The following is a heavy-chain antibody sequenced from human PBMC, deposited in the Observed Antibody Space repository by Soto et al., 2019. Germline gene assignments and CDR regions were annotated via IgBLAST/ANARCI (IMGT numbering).Heavy chain of an antibody. CDR3: ATVRRGSNLFDP. D-gene: IGHD3-10*01. CDR2: IYYSGST. J-gene: IGHJ5*02. V-gene: IGHV4-31*03. Sequence: QVQLQESGPGLLKPSQTLSLTCSVSGGSISSESYYWYRIRHHAGKGLEVIGFIYYSGSTYYTPSLKRRVSLSLGASENHFSLKLSSVTAADTAVYYCATVRRGSNLFDPWGQGTLFTVSS. CDR1: GGSISSESYY.